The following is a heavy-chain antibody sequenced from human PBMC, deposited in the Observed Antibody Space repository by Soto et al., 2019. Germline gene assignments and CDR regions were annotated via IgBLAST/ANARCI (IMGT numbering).Heavy chain of an antibody. CDR1: GYSISSGSY. V-gene: IGHV4-38-2*02. D-gene: IGHD3-10*01. CDR2: IYHSGST. Sequence: SETLSLTCTVSGYSISSGSYWGWIRQPPGKGLEWIGYIYHSGSTYHSPSLKSRLTISVDTSKNQFSLKLSSVTAADTAAYYCARVEGSNYYYYGMDVWGQGTTVTVSS. CDR3: ARVEGSNYYYYGMDV. J-gene: IGHJ6*02.